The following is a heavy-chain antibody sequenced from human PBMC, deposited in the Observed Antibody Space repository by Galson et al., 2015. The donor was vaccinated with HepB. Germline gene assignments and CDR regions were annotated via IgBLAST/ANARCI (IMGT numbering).Heavy chain of an antibody. CDR1: GFTFSSYA. J-gene: IGHJ4*02. V-gene: IGHV3-30-3*01. Sequence: SLRLSCAASGFTFSSYAMHWVRQAPGKGLEWVAVISYDGSNKYYADSVKGRFTISRDNSKNTLYLQMNSLRAEDTAVYYCARDLYRGGLGAVWGFDYWGQGTLVTVSS. D-gene: IGHD3-10*01. CDR2: ISYDGSNK. CDR3: ARDLYRGGLGAVWGFDY.